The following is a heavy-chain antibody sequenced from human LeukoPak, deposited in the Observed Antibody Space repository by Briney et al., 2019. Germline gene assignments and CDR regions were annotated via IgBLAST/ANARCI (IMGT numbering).Heavy chain of an antibody. V-gene: IGHV3-7*01. CDR1: GFTCSSYW. J-gene: IGHJ4*02. Sequence: PGGSLILSCVASGFTCSSYWMTWVRQAPGKGLEWLANIKEDGSIQYYLDSVRGRFTISRDNAKTSVYLQLNNLRADDTAVYYCARDVWTGVAVSDYWGQGTLVTVSS. CDR3: ARDVWTGVAVSDY. D-gene: IGHD6-19*01. CDR2: IKEDGSIQ.